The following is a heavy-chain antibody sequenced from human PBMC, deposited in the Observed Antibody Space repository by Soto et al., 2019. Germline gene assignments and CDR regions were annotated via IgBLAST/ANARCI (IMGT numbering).Heavy chain of an antibody. V-gene: IGHV1-18*01. CDR3: AMVDVYVTPSPQDV. Sequence: QVQLVQSGAEVKNPGASVKFSCKASGYTFTRYGSGWARQAPGQGLEWMGWINTYNGNTNYAQNVQGRVTPTTATSTSTAYMEPRSLRSNDTAIYDCAMVDVYVTPSPQDVWGKGTTVIVSS. CDR1: GYTFTRYG. CDR2: INTYNGNT. D-gene: IGHD3-16*01. J-gene: IGHJ6*04.